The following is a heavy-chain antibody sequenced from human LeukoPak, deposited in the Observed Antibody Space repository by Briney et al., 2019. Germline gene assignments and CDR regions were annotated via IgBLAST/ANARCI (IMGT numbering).Heavy chain of an antibody. CDR2: MKPNSGNT. CDR3: ATDSPVVTRIINYYYGMDV. J-gene: IGHJ6*02. CDR1: GYTFTSYA. D-gene: IGHD4-23*01. V-gene: IGHV1-8*02. Sequence: GASVKVSCKASGYTFTSYAISWVRQAPGQGLEWMGYMKPNSGNTGYAQKFQGRVTMTEDTSTDTAYMELSSLRSEDTAVYYCATDSPVVTRIINYYYGMDVWGQGTTVTVSS.